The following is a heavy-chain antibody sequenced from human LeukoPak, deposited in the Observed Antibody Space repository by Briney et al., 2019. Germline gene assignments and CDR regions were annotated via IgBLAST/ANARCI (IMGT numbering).Heavy chain of an antibody. D-gene: IGHD5-12*01. J-gene: IGHJ4*02. Sequence: SETLSLTCTVSGGSISSSSYYWGWIRQPPGKGLEWIGSIYYSGSTYYNPSLKSRVTISVDTSKNQFSLKLSSVTAADTAVYYCARDESGYDSGFLGIWGQGTLVTVSS. V-gene: IGHV4-39*02. CDR3: ARDESGYDSGFLGI. CDR1: GGSISSSSYY. CDR2: IYYSGST.